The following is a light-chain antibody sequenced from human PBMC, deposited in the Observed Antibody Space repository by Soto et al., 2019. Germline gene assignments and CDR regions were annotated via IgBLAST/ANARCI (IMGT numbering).Light chain of an antibody. V-gene: IGLV2-23*02. J-gene: IGLJ2*01. CDR2: EVS. CDR3: CSYAGSSTRNVV. Sequence: QSALTQPASVSGSPGQSITISCTGTSSDVGRYNLVSWYQQHPGKAPKLMIYEVSKRPSGVSNRFSGSKSGNTASLTISGLQAEDEADYYCCSYAGSSTRNVVFGGGTKLTVL. CDR1: SSDVGRYNL.